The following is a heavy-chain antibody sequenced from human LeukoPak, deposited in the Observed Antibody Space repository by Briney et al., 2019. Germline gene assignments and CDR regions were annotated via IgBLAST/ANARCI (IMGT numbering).Heavy chain of an antibody. Sequence: AGGSLRLSCAASGFTFSSYGMHWVRQAPGKGLEWVAFIRYDGSNKYYADSVKGQFTISRDNSKNTLYLQMNSLRAEDTAVYYCAKDRYSSSWYASGYWGQGTLVTVSS. CDR2: IRYDGSNK. V-gene: IGHV3-30*02. J-gene: IGHJ4*02. CDR3: AKDRYSSSWYASGY. D-gene: IGHD6-13*01. CDR1: GFTFSSYG.